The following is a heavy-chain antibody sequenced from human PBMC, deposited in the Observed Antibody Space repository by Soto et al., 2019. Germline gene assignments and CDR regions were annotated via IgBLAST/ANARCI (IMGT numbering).Heavy chain of an antibody. CDR1: GGSISVGGYY. CDR3: ARRGSSSDWFDP. CDR2: IYYSGST. D-gene: IGHD6-6*01. Sequence: SETLSLTCTVSGGSISVGGYYWSCIRQHPGKGLEWIGYIYYSGSTYYNPSLKSRVTISVDTSKNQFSLKLSSVTAADTAVYYCARRGSSSDWFDPWGQGTLVTVSS. J-gene: IGHJ5*02. V-gene: IGHV4-31*03.